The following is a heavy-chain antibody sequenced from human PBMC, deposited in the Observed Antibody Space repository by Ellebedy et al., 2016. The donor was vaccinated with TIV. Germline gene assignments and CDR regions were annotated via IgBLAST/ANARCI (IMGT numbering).Heavy chain of an antibody. J-gene: IGHJ4*02. Sequence: GESLKISCAASGFTVSGYWMHWVRQAPGEGLVWLSRINTDGSGKSYAGLVEGRFTTSRDNAKNTVYLQIDRLRAEDTAVYFCARESFRYFDCDLWGQGTPVTVSS. CDR2: INTDGSGK. V-gene: IGHV3-74*01. CDR3: ARESFRYFDCDL. D-gene: IGHD3-9*01. CDR1: GFTVSGYW.